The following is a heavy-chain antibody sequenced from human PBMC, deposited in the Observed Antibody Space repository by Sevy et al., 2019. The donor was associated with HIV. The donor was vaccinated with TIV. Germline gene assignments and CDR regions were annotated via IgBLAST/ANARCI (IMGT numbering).Heavy chain of an antibody. J-gene: IGHJ4*02. CDR2: ISSSSSYI. V-gene: IGHV3-21*01. Sequence: GGSLRLSCAASGFTFSSYSMNWVRQAPGKGLEWVSSISSSSSYIYYADSVKGRFTISRDNAKNSLYLQMNSLRAEDTAVYYCATGASTRSSSWFPGFEYWGQGTLVTVSS. CDR1: GFTFSSYS. D-gene: IGHD6-13*01. CDR3: ATGASTRSSSWFPGFEY.